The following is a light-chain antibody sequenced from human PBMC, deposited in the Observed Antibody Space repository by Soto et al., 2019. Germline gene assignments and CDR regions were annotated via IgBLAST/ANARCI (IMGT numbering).Light chain of an antibody. Sequence: QSVLTQPRSVSGSPGQSVTISCTGTSSDVGGYDYVSWYQQHPGKAPKLMIYDVSKRPSGVPDRFSGSKSGNTASLTISGLQADDEADYYCCSYAGSVIYVFATGTKLTVL. CDR2: DVS. CDR1: SSDVGGYDY. V-gene: IGLV2-11*01. J-gene: IGLJ1*01. CDR3: CSYAGSVIYV.